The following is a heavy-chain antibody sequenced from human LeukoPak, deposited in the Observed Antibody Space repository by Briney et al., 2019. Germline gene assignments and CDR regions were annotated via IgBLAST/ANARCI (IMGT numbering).Heavy chain of an antibody. V-gene: IGHV4-61*02. Sequence: ASETLSLICTVSGGSISSGSYYWSWIRQPAGKGLERIGRIYTSGSTNYNPSLKSRVTISVDTSKNQFSLKLSSVTAADTAVYYCATRVAMVDYWGQGTLVTVSS. D-gene: IGHD5-12*01. CDR2: IYTSGST. CDR1: GGSISSGSYY. CDR3: ATRVAMVDY. J-gene: IGHJ4*02.